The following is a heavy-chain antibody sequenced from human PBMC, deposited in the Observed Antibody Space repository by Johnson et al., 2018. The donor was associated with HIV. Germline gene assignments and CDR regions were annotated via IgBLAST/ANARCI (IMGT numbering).Heavy chain of an antibody. Sequence: QVQLVESGGGVVQPGRSLRLSCTASGFTFSSYGLHWVRQAPGKGLEWVAVIWYDGSNKYYADSVKGRFPISRDNSKNTLYLQMNSLRAEDTAVYYCAKSDVVVIPEGAFDIWGQGTMVTVSS. V-gene: IGHV3-33*06. D-gene: IGHD2-21*01. CDR2: IWYDGSNK. CDR1: GFTFSSYG. CDR3: AKSDVVVIPEGAFDI. J-gene: IGHJ3*02.